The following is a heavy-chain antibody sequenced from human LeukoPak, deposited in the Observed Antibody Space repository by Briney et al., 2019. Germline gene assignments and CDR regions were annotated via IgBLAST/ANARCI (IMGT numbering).Heavy chain of an antibody. J-gene: IGHJ3*02. D-gene: IGHD4-23*01. V-gene: IGHV1-69*04. CDR2: IIPILGIA. Sequence: ASVKVSCKASGGTFSSYAISWVRQAPGQGLEWMGRIIPILGIANYAQKFQGRVTITADKSTSTAYMELSSLRSEDTAVYYCARLRSTVVTVYDAFDIWGQGTMVTVSS. CDR3: ARLRSTVVTVYDAFDI. CDR1: GGTFSSYA.